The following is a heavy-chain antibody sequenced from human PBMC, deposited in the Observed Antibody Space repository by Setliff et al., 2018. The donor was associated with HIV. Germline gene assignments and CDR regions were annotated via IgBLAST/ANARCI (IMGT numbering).Heavy chain of an antibody. CDR3: ARVSITHWYSIPTVYYYYMDV. Sequence: SETLSLTCTVSGGSISSGSYYWNWIRQPAGKGLEWIGSIYHTGSTYYKPSLKSRVTISVDTAKNQFSLNLSSVTAADTAVYYCARVSITHWYSIPTVYYYYMDVWGKGTKVTVSS. CDR1: GGSISSGSYY. D-gene: IGHD2-15*01. CDR2: IYHTGST. V-gene: IGHV4-39*01. J-gene: IGHJ6*03.